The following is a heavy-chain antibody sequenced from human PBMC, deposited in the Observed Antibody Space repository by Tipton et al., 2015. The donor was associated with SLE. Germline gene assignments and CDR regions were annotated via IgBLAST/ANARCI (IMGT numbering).Heavy chain of an antibody. CDR2: IWYDGSNK. V-gene: IGHV3-33*01. D-gene: IGHD2-8*01. CDR3: ARNSMVSASDQ. Sequence: SLRLSCAASGFTFSSYGMHWVRQAPGKGLEWVAVIWYDGSNKYYADSVKGRFTISRDNTKNTLYLQMNSLRDEDTAVYYCARNSMVSASDQWGQGTLVTVSS. CDR1: GFTFSSYG. J-gene: IGHJ4*02.